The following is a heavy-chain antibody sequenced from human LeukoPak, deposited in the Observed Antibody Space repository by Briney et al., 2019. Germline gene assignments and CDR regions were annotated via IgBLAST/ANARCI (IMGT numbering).Heavy chain of an antibody. CDR3: VRDGYRGYESEYYYYMDV. CDR1: GFTFRNYW. V-gene: IGHV3-7*01. D-gene: IGHD5-12*01. CDR2: IKEDGSEK. J-gene: IGHJ6*03. Sequence: PGGSLRLSCTAPGFTFRNYWMSWVRQAPGKGLEWLANIKEDGSEKYYGDSVKGRFTISRDNAKNSLYLRMNSLRAEDTAVYYCVRDGYRGYESEYYYYMDVWGKGTTVTVSS.